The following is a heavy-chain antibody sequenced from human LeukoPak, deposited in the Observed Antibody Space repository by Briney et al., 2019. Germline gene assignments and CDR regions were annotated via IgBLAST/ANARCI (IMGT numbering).Heavy chain of an antibody. CDR2: INHSGST. Sequence: SETLSLTCAVSGGSISSSNWWSWSRQPPGKGLEWIGEINHSGSTNYNPSLKSRVTISVDTSKNQFSLKLSSVTAADTAVYSCARHHQLDSSGYYCLDYWGQGTLVTVSS. J-gene: IGHJ4*02. V-gene: IGHV4-4*02. CDR3: ARHHQLDSSGYYCLDY. CDR1: GGSISSSNW. D-gene: IGHD3-22*01.